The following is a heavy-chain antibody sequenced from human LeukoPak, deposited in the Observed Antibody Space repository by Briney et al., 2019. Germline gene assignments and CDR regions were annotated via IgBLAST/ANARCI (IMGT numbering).Heavy chain of an antibody. V-gene: IGHV1-2*02. CDR2: INPNSGGT. D-gene: IGHD6-13*01. Sequence: ASVKVSCKASGYTFTGYYMHWVRQAPGQGLEWMGWINPNSGGTNYAQKFQGRVTMTRDTSISTAYMELSRLRSDDTAVYYCARDPPGAAAQINWFDPWGQGTLVTVSS. CDR1: GYTFTGYY. CDR3: ARDPPGAAAQINWFDP. J-gene: IGHJ5*02.